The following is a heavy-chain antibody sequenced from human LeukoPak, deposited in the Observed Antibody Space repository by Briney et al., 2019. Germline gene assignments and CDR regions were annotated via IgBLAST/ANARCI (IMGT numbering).Heavy chain of an antibody. V-gene: IGHV3-74*03. D-gene: IGHD5-18*01. J-gene: IGHJ4*02. CDR1: GFTFSTYW. CDR3: ARGGGYSYGSFDY. CDR2: INTDGTYT. Sequence: GGSLRLSCAVSGFTFSTYWMHWVRHAPGKGLVWVSLINTDGTYTTYADSVRGRFTISRDSAKNTLYLQMNSLRAEDTAVYYCARGGGYSYGSFDYWGQGTLVTVSS.